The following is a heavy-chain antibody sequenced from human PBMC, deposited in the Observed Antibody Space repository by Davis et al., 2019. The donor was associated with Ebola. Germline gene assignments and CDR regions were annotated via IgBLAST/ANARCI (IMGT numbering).Heavy chain of an antibody. Sequence: SETLSLTCTVSGDSITSYYWSWIRQPPGKGLEWIGYFYYSGDTNYNPSLKSRVAISVDTRNHFSMKLTSVTAADTAVYHCARVRANGIVDSWGQGTLVTVSS. CDR3: ARVRANGIVDS. D-gene: IGHD2-8*01. CDR2: FYYSGDT. CDR1: GDSITSYY. J-gene: IGHJ4*02. V-gene: IGHV4-59*08.